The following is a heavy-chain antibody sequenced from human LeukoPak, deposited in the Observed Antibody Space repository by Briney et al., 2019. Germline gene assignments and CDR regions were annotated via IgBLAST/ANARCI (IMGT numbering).Heavy chain of an antibody. CDR3: ANARGSYRPFDY. V-gene: IGHV3-21*01. D-gene: IGHD3-16*02. J-gene: IGHJ4*02. Sequence: GGSLRLSCAASGFTFSSYSMNWVRQAPGKGLEWVSSISSSSSYIYYADSVKGRFTISRDNAKNSLYLQMNSLRAEDTAVYYCANARGSYRPFDYWGQGTLVTVSS. CDR2: ISSSSSYI. CDR1: GFTFSSYS.